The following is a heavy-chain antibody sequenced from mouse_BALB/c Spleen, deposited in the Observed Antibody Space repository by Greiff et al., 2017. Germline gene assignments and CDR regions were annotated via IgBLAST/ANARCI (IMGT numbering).Heavy chain of an antibody. J-gene: IGHJ2*01. CDR2: ISSGGSYT. Sequence: EVMLVESGGGLVKPGGSLKLSCAASGFTFSSYAMSWVRQSPEKRLEWVAEISSGGSYTYYPDTVMGRFTISRDNAKNTLYLEMSSLRSEDTAMYYCARDYGNYYFDYWGQGTTLTVSS. CDR1: GFTFSSYA. CDR3: ARDYGNYYFDY. D-gene: IGHD2-1*01. V-gene: IGHV5-9-4*01.